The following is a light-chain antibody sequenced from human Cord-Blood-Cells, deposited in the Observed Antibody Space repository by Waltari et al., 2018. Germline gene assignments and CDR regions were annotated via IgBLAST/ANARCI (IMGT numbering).Light chain of an antibody. V-gene: IGLV2-14*01. Sequence: QSAMTQPASVSGSPGQSITIPCTGPSSDAGASNYLSWYQQHPANAPKLMIYEVSNWPSGVSNRFSGSKSGNTASLTISGLQAEDEADYYCSSYTSSSTLVFGGGTKLTVL. CDR1: SSDAGASNY. CDR2: EVS. J-gene: IGLJ3*02. CDR3: SSYTSSSTLV.